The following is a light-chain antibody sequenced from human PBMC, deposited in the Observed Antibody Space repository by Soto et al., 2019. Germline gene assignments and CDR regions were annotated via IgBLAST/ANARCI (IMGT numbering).Light chain of an antibody. CDR3: CSYEGSYTYI. CDR2: DVT. J-gene: IGLJ1*01. CDR1: YSDVGTFYF. V-gene: IGLV2-11*01. Sequence: QSVLTQPRSVSASPGQSVTICCTGGYSDVGTFYFVSWYQQYPGKGPKLIIYDVTERPSGVPDRFSGSKSGNTAPLTISGLQADDEADYYCCSYEGSYTYIFGSGTKVNVL.